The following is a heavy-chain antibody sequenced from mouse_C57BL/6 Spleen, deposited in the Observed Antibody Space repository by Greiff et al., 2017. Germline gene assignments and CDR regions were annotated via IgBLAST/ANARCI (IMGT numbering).Heavy chain of an antibody. V-gene: IGHV1-55*01. D-gene: IGHD2-4*01. J-gene: IGHJ3*01. Sequence: QVQLKQPGAELVKPGASVKMSCKASGYTFTSYWITWVKQRPGQGLEWIGDIYPGSGSTNYNEKFKSKATLTVDTSSSTAYMQLSSLTSEDSAVYYCARGRDYEGGFAYWGQGTLVTVSA. CDR2: IYPGSGST. CDR1: GYTFTSYW. CDR3: ARGRDYEGGFAY.